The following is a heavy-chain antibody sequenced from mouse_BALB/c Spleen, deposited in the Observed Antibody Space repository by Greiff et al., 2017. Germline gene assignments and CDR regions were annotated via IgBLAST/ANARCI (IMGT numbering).Heavy chain of an antibody. CDR3: ARAYGNYDDAMDY. D-gene: IGHD2-1*01. V-gene: IGHV5-9-4*01. J-gene: IGHJ4*01. Sequence: EVMLVESGGGLVKPGGSLKLSCAASGFTFSSYAMSWVRQSPEKRLEWVAEISSGGSYTYYPDTVTGRFTISRDNAKNTLYLEMSSLRSEDTAMYYCARAYGNYDDAMDYWGQGTSVTVSS. CDR2: ISSGGSYT. CDR1: GFTFSSYA.